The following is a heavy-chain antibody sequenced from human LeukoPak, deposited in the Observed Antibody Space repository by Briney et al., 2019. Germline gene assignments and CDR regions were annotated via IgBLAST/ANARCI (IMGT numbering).Heavy chain of an antibody. V-gene: IGHV3-11*04. Sequence: PGGSLRLSCAASGYTFSDYYMSWIRQAPGQGLEWVSYISSSGSTIYYADSVQGRFTISRDNAKNSLYLQMSSLRAEDTAVYYCAELGITMIGGVWGKGTTVTISS. J-gene: IGHJ6*04. CDR1: GYTFSDYY. CDR3: AELGITMIGGV. CDR2: ISSSGSTI. D-gene: IGHD3-10*02.